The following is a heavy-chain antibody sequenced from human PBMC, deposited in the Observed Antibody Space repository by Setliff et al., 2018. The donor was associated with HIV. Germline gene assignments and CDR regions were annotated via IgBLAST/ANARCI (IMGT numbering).Heavy chain of an antibody. Sequence: PSETLSLTCAVYGGSFSSYYWIWIRQPPGKGLEWIGEINHSGSTAYNPSLKSRVTISVDTSKSQFSLKLNSVTAADTAVYYCARDQSDWFYWGQGTLVTVSS. J-gene: IGHJ4*02. V-gene: IGHV4-34*01. CDR2: INHSGST. D-gene: IGHD3-3*01. CDR3: ARDQSDWFY. CDR1: GGSFSSYY.